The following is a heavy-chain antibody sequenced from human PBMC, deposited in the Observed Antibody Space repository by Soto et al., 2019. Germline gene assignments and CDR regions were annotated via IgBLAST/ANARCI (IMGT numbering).Heavy chain of an antibody. D-gene: IGHD3-10*02. Sequence: PSETLSLTCAVYGGSFSGYYWTWIRQPPGKGLEWIGEITHSGSTNCNPSLKSRVTISVDTSKNQFSLNLNSVTAADTAVYYCARSSVRGWSYWGQGTLVTVSS. CDR2: ITHSGST. J-gene: IGHJ4*02. CDR1: GGSFSGYY. CDR3: ARSSVRGWSY. V-gene: IGHV4-34*01.